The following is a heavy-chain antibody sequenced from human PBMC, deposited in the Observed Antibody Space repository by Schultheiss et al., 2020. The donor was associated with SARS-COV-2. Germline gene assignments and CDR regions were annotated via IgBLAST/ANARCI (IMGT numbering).Heavy chain of an antibody. Sequence: GGSLRLSCAASGFTFSSYWMSWVRQAPGKGLEWVANIKQDGSEKYYVDSVKGRFTISRDNSKNTLYLQMNSLRAEDTAVYYCAREGDNWNDGAGYYYYYGMDVWGQGTTVTVSS. D-gene: IGHD1-20*01. CDR3: AREGDNWNDGAGYYYYYGMDV. J-gene: IGHJ6*02. CDR1: GFTFSSYW. V-gene: IGHV3-7*01. CDR2: IKQDGSEK.